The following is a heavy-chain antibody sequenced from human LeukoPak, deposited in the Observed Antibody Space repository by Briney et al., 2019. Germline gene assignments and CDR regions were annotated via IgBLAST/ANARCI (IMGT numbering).Heavy chain of an antibody. V-gene: IGHV5-51*01. CDR2: IYPGDSDT. Sequence: PGAALNISYKGSGSRFTSYWIGWVRQMPGKGLEWMGIIYPGDSDTRYSPSFQGQVTISADKSISTAYLQWSSLKASDTAMNYCARHDSRASIAAAGIYYWGQGTLVTVSS. CDR1: GSRFTSYW. CDR3: ARHDSRASIAAAGIYY. J-gene: IGHJ4*02. D-gene: IGHD6-13*01.